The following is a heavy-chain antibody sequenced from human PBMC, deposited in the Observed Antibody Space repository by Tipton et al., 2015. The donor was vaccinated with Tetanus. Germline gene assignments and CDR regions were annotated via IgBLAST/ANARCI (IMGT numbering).Heavy chain of an antibody. J-gene: IGHJ4*02. CDR3: ARDSTYLFDY. CDR1: GFTFSAYW. CDR2: MNSDGSYI. D-gene: IGHD2-2*01. V-gene: IGHV3-74*01. Sequence: SLRLSCAASGFTFSAYWMHWVRQAPGKGLVWVSRMNSDGSYIAYADSVKGRFTISRDNAKNTLFLQMSSLRGEDTAVYYCARDSTYLFDYWGQGTLVTVSS.